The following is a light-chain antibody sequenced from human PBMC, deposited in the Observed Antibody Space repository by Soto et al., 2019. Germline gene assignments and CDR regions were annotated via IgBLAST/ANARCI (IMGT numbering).Light chain of an antibody. CDR3: QQRDRWRGFT. CDR1: QSVSSY. J-gene: IGKJ3*01. Sequence: EFVLTQSPVTLSLSPGERATLSCRASQSVSSYLAWYQQKPGQAPRLLIYDISNRATGIPARFSGSGSGTDFTLTISSLEPEDFAIYYCQQRDRWRGFTFGPGTRVHIK. V-gene: IGKV3-11*01. CDR2: DIS.